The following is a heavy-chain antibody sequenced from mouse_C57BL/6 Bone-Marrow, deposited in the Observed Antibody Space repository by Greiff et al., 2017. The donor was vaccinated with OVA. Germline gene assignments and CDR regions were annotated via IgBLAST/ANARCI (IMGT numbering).Heavy chain of an antibody. J-gene: IGHJ3*01. D-gene: IGHD1-1*01. V-gene: IGHV1-18*01. Sequence: EVKVVESGPELVKPGASVKIPCKASGYTFTDYNMDWVKQSHGKSLEWIGDINPNNGGTIYNQKFKGKATLTVDKSSSTAYMELRSLTSEDTAVYYCARSGFYYYGSSRFAYWGQGTLVTVSA. CDR1: GYTFTDYN. CDR3: ARSGFYYYGSSRFAY. CDR2: INPNNGGT.